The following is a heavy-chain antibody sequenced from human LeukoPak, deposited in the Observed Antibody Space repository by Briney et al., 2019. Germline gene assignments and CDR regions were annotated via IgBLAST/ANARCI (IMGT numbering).Heavy chain of an antibody. CDR2: IFYSGSA. D-gene: IGHD6-19*01. V-gene: IGHV4-39*01. J-gene: IGHJ4*02. CDR3: ARVHSSGFDY. CDR1: GDSISSTSYY. Sequence: PSETLSLTCIVSGDSISSTSYYWAWIRQPPGKGLEWIGMIFYSGSAYYTPSLRGRVTLSVDTSRNQFSLNLISVTAADTGVYFCARVHSSGFDYWGQGTLVTVSS.